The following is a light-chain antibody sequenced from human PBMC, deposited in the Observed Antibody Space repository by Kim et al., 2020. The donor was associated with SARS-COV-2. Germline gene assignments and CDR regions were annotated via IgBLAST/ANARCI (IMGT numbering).Light chain of an antibody. J-gene: IGLJ3*02. CDR1: GGHSSDA. V-gene: IGLV4-69*01. Sequence: AAGRLTCTRSGGHSSDAIAWHQQQPEKGPGYLMKLNSDGSHNKGDGIPDRFSGSSSGAERYLTISSLQSEDEADYYCQTWGAGTWVFGGGTKLTVL. CDR2: LNSDGSH. CDR3: QTWGAGTWV.